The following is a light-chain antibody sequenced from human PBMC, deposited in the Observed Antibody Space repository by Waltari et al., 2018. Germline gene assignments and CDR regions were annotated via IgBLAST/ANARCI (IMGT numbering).Light chain of an antibody. J-gene: IGLJ1*01. CDR1: SSDAGSYNL. CDR3: CSYAGSSTFV. CDR2: EVS. Sequence: QSALTQPASVSGSPGQSITISCTGTSSDAGSYNLVSWYHQHPGKAPKLMIYEVSKRPSGVSNRFSGSKSGNTASLTISGLQAEDEADYYCCSYAGSSTFVFGTGTKVTVL. V-gene: IGLV2-23*02.